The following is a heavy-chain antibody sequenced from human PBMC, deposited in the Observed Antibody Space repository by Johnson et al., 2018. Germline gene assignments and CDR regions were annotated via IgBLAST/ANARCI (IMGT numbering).Heavy chain of an antibody. CDR2: IRSKANSYAT. CDR3: TVHSSSAP. CDR1: GFTFSGSA. J-gene: IGHJ3*01. Sequence: VQLVESGGGLVQPGRSXKLSCAASGFTFSGSAMHWVRQASGKGLEWVGRIRSKANSYATAYAASVKGRFTLSRDDSKNTAYLQMNSLKTEDTAVYYCTVHSSSAPWGQGTMVTVSS. D-gene: IGHD6-13*01. V-gene: IGHV3-73*01.